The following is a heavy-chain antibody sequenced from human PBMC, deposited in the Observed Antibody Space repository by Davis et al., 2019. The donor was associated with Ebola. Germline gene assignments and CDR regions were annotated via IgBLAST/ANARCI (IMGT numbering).Heavy chain of an antibody. J-gene: IGHJ4*02. Sequence: GGSLRLSCAASGFTFSNYEMNWVRQAPGKGLEWVSYISTSGSTRYYAESVKGRFTISRDNAKNSLYLQMNSLRAEDTAVYYCARYITGTTVDYWGQGTLVTVSS. CDR1: GFTFSNYE. CDR2: ISTSGSTR. CDR3: ARYITGTTVDY. D-gene: IGHD1-7*01. V-gene: IGHV3-48*03.